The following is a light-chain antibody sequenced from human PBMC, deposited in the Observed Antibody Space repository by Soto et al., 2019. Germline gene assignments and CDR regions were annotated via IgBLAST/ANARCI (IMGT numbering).Light chain of an antibody. CDR1: NIGSKS. Sequence: SYELTQPPSVSVAPGQTARISCGGNNIGSKSVHWYQQKAGQAPVLVVYDDSDRPSGIPERFSGSNSGNTASLTISGLQAEDEADYYCNSYTSSSTWIFGGGTKLTVL. V-gene: IGLV3-21*02. CDR3: NSYTSSSTWI. CDR2: DDS. J-gene: IGLJ2*01.